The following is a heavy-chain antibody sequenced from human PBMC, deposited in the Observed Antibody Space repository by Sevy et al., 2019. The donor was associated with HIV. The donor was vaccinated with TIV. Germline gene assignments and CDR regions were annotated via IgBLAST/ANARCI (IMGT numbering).Heavy chain of an antibody. CDR3: AKNGYNLRWFDP. Sequence: GGSLRLSCAASGFTFSTYAMTWARQAPGKALEWVSTISGGGSTTYYTDSVKGRFTISRDNSKNTLSLHMNSLRDDDTAVYYCAKNGYNLRWFDPWGQGTLVTVSS. J-gene: IGHJ5*02. CDR2: ISGGGSTT. CDR1: GFTFSTYA. D-gene: IGHD5-12*01. V-gene: IGHV3-23*01.